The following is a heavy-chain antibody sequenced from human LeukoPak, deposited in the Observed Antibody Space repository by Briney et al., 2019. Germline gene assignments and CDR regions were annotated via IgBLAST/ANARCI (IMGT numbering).Heavy chain of an antibody. Sequence: PGGSLRLSCAASGFTFSSYGMHWVRQAPGKGLEWVAVISYDGSNKYYVDSVKGRFSISRDNSKNTLYLQMNSLRAEDTAVYYCAKDQGRIKLGMNYWGQGTLVTVSS. J-gene: IGHJ4*02. CDR3: AKDQGRIKLGMNY. CDR2: ISYDGSNK. V-gene: IGHV3-30*18. D-gene: IGHD7-27*01. CDR1: GFTFSSYG.